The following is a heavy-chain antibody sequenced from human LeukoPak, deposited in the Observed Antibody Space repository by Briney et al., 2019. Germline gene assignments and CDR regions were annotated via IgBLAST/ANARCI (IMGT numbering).Heavy chain of an antibody. D-gene: IGHD3-22*01. CDR3: AKGKVLRPYYYDSSGYAYFDY. V-gene: IGHV3-9*01. J-gene: IGHJ4*02. CDR2: ISRNSGSI. CDR1: GFTFDDYA. Sequence: SGGSLRLSCAASGFTFDDYAMHWVRQAPGKGLEWVSGISRNSGSIGYADSVKGRFTISRDNAKNSLYLQMNSLRAEDTALYYCAKGKVLRPYYYDSSGYAYFDYWGQGTLVTVSS.